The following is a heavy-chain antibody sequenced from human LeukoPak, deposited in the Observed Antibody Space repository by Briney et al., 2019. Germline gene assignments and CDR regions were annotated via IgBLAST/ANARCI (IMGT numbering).Heavy chain of an antibody. CDR1: GFTFSSYA. V-gene: IGHV3-23*01. CDR3: ARRAGAYSHPYDY. D-gene: IGHD4/OR15-4a*01. J-gene: IGHJ4*02. CDR2: ISGSGGST. Sequence: GGSLRLSCAASGFTFSSYAMSWVRQAPGKGLEWVSAISGSGGSTYYSDSVKGRFTISRDNSKNTLYLQMDSLRAEDTAVYYCARRAGAYSHPYDYWGQGTLVTVSS.